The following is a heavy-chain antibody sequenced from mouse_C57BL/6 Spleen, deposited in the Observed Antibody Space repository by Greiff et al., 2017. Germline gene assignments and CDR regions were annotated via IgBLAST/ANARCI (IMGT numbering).Heavy chain of an antibody. CDR3: ARSRSDSNYYAMDY. Sequence: QVQLQQPGAELVMPGASVKLSCKASGYTFTSYWMHWVKQRPGQGLEWIGEIDPSDSYTNYNQKFKGKSTLTVDKSSSTAYMQLSSLTSEDSAVYYCARSRSDSNYYAMDYWGQGTSVTVSS. CDR1: GYTFTSYW. V-gene: IGHV1-69*01. CDR2: IDPSDSYT. D-gene: IGHD2-5*01. J-gene: IGHJ4*01.